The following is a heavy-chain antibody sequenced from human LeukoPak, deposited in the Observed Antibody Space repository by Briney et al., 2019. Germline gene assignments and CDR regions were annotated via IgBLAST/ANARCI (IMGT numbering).Heavy chain of an antibody. CDR1: GYSFPSYW. V-gene: IGHV5-51*01. CDR2: IYPGDSDP. J-gene: IGHJ4*02. Sequence: GESLKISCQGSGYSFPSYWIGWVRQLPGKGLEWMGIIYPGDSDPRYSPSFQGQVTISADKSISTAYLQWSSLKASDTAMYYCARPSDNTAMAPFDYWGQGTLVTVSS. D-gene: IGHD5-18*01. CDR3: ARPSDNTAMAPFDY.